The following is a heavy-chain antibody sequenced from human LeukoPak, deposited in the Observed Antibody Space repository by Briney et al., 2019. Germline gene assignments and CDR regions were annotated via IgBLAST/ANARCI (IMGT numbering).Heavy chain of an antibody. J-gene: IGHJ5*02. CDR2: IYYSGST. Sequence: SETLSLTCTVSGGSISSHYWSWIRQPPGKGLEWIGYIYYSGSTNYNPSLKSRATISVDTSKNQFSLKLSSVTAADTAVYYCASYDILTGFDPWGQGTLVTVSS. D-gene: IGHD3-9*01. CDR1: GGSISSHY. CDR3: ASYDILTGFDP. V-gene: IGHV4-59*11.